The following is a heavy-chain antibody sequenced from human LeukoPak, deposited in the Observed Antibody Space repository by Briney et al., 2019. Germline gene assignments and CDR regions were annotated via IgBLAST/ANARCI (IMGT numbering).Heavy chain of an antibody. CDR1: GFTFSRYA. Sequence: PGESLRLSCGASGFTFSRYAMHWVRQAPGKGLEWVAVIWSDGGNPYSADSVKGRFTISRDNSKNTVFLQMNRLRAEDTAVYYCARDWCSGQSCYLDYWGQGTLVTVSS. CDR2: IWSDGGNP. D-gene: IGHD2-15*01. V-gene: IGHV3-33*01. J-gene: IGHJ4*02. CDR3: ARDWCSGQSCYLDY.